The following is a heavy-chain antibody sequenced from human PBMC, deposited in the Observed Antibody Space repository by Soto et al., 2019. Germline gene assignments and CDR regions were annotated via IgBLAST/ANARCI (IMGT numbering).Heavy chain of an antibody. D-gene: IGHD2-15*01. J-gene: IGHJ5*02. Sequence: EVQLLESGGGLVQPGGSLRLSCAASGFTFSSYAMSWVRQAPGKGLEWVSGINAGGGSTHYVDSVKGRFTLSRDNSKNTLYMQMNSLRAEDTALYDCGKVGGIFGWNWFDPWGQGTLVMVSS. CDR2: INAGGGST. CDR1: GFTFSSYA. V-gene: IGHV3-23*01. CDR3: GKVGGIFGWNWFDP.